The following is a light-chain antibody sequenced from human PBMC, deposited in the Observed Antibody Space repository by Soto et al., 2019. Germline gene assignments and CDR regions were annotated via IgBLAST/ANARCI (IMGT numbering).Light chain of an antibody. Sequence: DLQMTQSPSTLSASLGDRVSITCRASQSIGSWLAWYQQKPGKAPNLLIYKASTLHSGVPSRFSGSGSGTEFTHTISSLQPDDFATYYCQQYNSDWTFGQGTKVEIK. J-gene: IGKJ1*01. V-gene: IGKV1-5*03. CDR1: QSIGSW. CDR3: QQYNSDWT. CDR2: KAS.